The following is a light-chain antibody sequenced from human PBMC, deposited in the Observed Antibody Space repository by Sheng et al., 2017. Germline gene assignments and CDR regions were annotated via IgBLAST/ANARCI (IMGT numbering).Light chain of an antibody. CDR3: QQRSNWPLT. Sequence: EIVLTQSPGTLSLSPGERATLSCRASQSISSNYLAWYQHKPGQAPRLLIYAASNRATGIPARFSGSGSGTDFTLTISSLEPEDFAVYYCQQRSNWPLTFGGGTKVEIK. CDR2: AAS. CDR1: QSISSNY. J-gene: IGKJ4*01. V-gene: IGKV3-11*01.